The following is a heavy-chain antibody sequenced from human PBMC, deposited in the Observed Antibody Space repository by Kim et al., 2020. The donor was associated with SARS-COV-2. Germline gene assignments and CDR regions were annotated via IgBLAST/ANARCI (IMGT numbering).Heavy chain of an antibody. CDR3: ARFPVLLWFGELFSGMDV. D-gene: IGHD3-10*01. J-gene: IGHJ6*02. V-gene: IGHV4-59*01. Sequence: KSRVTISVDTSKTQFSLKLSSVTAADTAVYYCARFPVLLWFGELFSGMDVWGQGTTVTVSS.